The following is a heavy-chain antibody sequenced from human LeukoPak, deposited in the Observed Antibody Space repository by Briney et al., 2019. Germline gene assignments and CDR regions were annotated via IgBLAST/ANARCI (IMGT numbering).Heavy chain of an antibody. CDR2: IYPGDSDT. V-gene: IGHV5-51*01. D-gene: IGHD5-18*01. Sequence: GESLKISCKGSGYSFTSYWIGWVRQMPGKGLEWMGIIYPGDSDTRYGPSFQGQVTISADKSISTAYLQWSSLKASDSAMYYCARRGYSYDRYYFEYWGQGTLVSVSS. CDR3: ARRGYSYDRYYFEY. J-gene: IGHJ4*02. CDR1: GYSFTSYW.